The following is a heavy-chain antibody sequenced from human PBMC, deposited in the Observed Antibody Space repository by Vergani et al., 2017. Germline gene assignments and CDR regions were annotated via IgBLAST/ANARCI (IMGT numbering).Heavy chain of an antibody. CDR1: GGTFSSYV. CDR2: IIPIFGTA. CDR3: ARLEQQLVPRNQAPDY. D-gene: IGHD6-13*01. J-gene: IGHJ4*02. V-gene: IGHV1-69*13. Sequence: QVQLVQSGAEVKKPGSSVKVSCKASGGTFSSYVISWVRQVPGQGLEWMGRIIPIFGTANYAQKFQGRVTIAADESTSTAYMELSSLRSEDTAVYYCARLEQQLVPRNQAPDYWGQGTLVTVSS.